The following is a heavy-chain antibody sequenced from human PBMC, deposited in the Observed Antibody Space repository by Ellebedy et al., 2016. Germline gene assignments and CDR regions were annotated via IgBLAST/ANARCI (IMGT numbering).Heavy chain of an antibody. V-gene: IGHV1-69*13. CDR2: IIPIFGTA. Sequence: SVKVSXXASGYTFTGYYMHWVRQAPGQGLEWMGGIIPIFGTANYAQKFQGRVTIIADESTSTAYMELSSLRSEDTAVYYCATPGDFDYWGQGTLVTVSS. CDR3: ATPGDFDY. J-gene: IGHJ4*02. CDR1: GYTFTGYY. D-gene: IGHD3-10*01.